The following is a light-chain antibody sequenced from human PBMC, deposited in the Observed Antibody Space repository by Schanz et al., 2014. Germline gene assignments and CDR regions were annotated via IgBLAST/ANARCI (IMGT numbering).Light chain of an antibody. J-gene: IGLJ1*01. V-gene: IGLV2-14*03. CDR1: SSDVGGYNS. CDR2: DVS. CDR3: SSYTSSSTSYV. Sequence: QSALTQPASVSGSPGQSITISCTGTSSDVGGYNSVSWYQQHPGKAPKLMIYDVSYRPSGVSTRFSGSKSGNTASLTISGLQAEDEADYYCSSYTSSSTSYVFGAGTKLTVL.